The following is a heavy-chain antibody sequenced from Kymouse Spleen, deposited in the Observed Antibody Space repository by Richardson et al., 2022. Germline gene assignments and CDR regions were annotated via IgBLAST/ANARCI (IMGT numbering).Heavy chain of an antibody. V-gene: IGHV3-21*03. J-gene: IGHJ6*02. CDR1: GFTFSSYS. CDR3: ARDFDYGSGSYLGYYYYGMDV. D-gene: IGHD3-10*01. Sequence: EVQLVESGGGLVKPGGSLRLSCAASGFTFSSYSMNWVRQAPGKGLEWVSSISSSSSYIYYADSVKGRFTISRDNAKNSLYLQMNSLRAEDTAVYYCARDFDYGSGSYLGYYYYGMDVWGQGTTVTVSS. CDR2: ISSSSSYI.